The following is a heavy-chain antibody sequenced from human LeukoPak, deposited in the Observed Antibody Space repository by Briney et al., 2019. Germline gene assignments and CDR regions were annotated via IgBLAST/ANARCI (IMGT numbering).Heavy chain of an antibody. CDR1: GFTFSSYA. CDR2: ISGSGGST. J-gene: IGHJ5*02. Sequence: PGGSLRLSCAASGFTFSSYAMSWVRQAPGKGLEWVSAISGSGGSTYYADSVKGRFTISRDNSKNTLYLQMNSLRAEDKAVYYCAKLGIVVVVAATTWFDPWGQGTLVTVSS. CDR3: AKLGIVVVVAATTWFDP. V-gene: IGHV3-23*01. D-gene: IGHD2-15*01.